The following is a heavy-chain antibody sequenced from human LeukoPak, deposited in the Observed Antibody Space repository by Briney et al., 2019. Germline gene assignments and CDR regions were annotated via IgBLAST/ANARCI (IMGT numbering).Heavy chain of an antibody. Sequence: AGGSLRLSCAASGFTFSDYYMSWIRQAPGKGLEWVANIEQDGREKNYVDSVKGRFTISRDNAKNSLYLQMSSLRAEDTAVYYCARNLPFDYWGQGTLVTVSS. CDR3: ARNLPFDY. CDR1: GFTFSDYY. CDR2: IEQDGREK. V-gene: IGHV3-7*01. J-gene: IGHJ4*02.